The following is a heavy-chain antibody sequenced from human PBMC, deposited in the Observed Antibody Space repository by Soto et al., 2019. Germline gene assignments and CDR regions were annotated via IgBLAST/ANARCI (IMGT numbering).Heavy chain of an antibody. V-gene: IGHV4-59*08. J-gene: IGHJ6*02. CDR3: ARLSTYYYCAMDV. CDR1: GGSISYYY. Sequence: QVQLQESGPGLVKPSETLSLTCAVSGGSISYYYWTWIRQPPGKGLECIGYISDSGSTDYNSSLKSRVTISIDTYKNQFSLKLSYVTAADTAVYYCARLSTYYYCAMDVWGQGTTVTVSS. CDR2: ISDSGST.